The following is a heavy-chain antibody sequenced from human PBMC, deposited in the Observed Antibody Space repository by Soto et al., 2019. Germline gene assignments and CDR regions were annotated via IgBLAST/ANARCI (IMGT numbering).Heavy chain of an antibody. V-gene: IGHV4-59*01. CDR3: ARVGWRDYDILTGYYYFDY. CDR1: GGSIISYY. CDR2: IYYSGST. D-gene: IGHD3-9*01. Sequence: PSETLSLTCTVSGGSIISYYWSWIRQPPGKGLEWIGYIYYSGSTNYNPSLKSRVTISVDTSKNQFSLKLSSVTAADTAVYYCARVGWRDYDILTGYYYFDYWGQGTLVTVSS. J-gene: IGHJ4*02.